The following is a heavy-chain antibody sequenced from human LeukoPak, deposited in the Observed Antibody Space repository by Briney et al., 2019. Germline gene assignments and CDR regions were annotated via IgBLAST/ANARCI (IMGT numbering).Heavy chain of an antibody. V-gene: IGHV4-61*02. D-gene: IGHD6-13*01. J-gene: IGHJ6*03. Sequence: PSETLSLTCTVSGGSISSGSYYWSWIRQPAGKGLEWIGRIYTSGSTNYNPSLKSRVTISVDTSKNQFSLKLSSVTAADTAVYYCARGLAAAAPLGVGTTYYYYYMDVWGKGTTVTVSS. CDR3: ARGLAAAAPLGVGTTYYYYYMDV. CDR2: IYTSGST. CDR1: GGSISSGSYY.